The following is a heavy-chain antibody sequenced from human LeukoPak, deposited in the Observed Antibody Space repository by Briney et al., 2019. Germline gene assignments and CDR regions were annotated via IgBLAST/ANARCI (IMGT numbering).Heavy chain of an antibody. D-gene: IGHD7-27*01. CDR2: IWYDGSNK. V-gene: IGHV3-33*06. J-gene: IGHJ6*02. CDR3: AKGTGENYYGMDV. CDR1: GFTFSTYG. Sequence: PGGSLRLSCAASGFTFSTYGMHWVRQAPGKGLEWVAIIWYDGSNKYYADSVKGRFTISRDNSKNTLYLQMNSLRVEDTVVFFCAKGTGENYYGMDVWGQGTTVTVSS.